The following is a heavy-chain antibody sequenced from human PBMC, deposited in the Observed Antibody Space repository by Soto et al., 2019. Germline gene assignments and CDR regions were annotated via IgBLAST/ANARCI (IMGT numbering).Heavy chain of an antibody. CDR2: ISHSGTYT. CDR3: ARVPISRGSGRYDFDF. J-gene: IGHJ4*02. Sequence: QVQLVESGGGLVKPGGSLRLSCAASGFTFSDYYMSWIRQAPGKGLEWVSYISHSGTYTNYADSVKGRFTISRDNAKNSLYLQMNSLRAEDTAVFYCARVPISRGSGRYDFDFWGQGTVVTVSS. CDR1: GFTFSDYY. D-gene: IGHD6-19*01. V-gene: IGHV3-11*06.